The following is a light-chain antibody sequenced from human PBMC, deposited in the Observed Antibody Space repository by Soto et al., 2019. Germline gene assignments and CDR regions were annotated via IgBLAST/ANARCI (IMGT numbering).Light chain of an antibody. J-gene: IGLJ1*01. V-gene: IGLV2-14*03. CDR2: DVS. CDR3: CSYTSSSTPWV. CDR1: SSDVGGYNY. Sequence: QPALTQPASVSGSPGQSITISCTGTSSDVGGYNYVSWYQQHPGKAPKLIIYDVSDRPSGISTRFSASKSGNTATMTISRLQAEDEADYYCCSYTSSSTPWVFGTGTKVTVL.